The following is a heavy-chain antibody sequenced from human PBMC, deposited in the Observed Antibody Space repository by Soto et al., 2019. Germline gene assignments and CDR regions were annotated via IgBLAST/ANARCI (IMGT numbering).Heavy chain of an antibody. CDR3: ARDPSHWFDP. V-gene: IGHV4-30-2*06. Sequence: SETLSLTCAVSGASITSDGYSWIWIRQSPGKGLEWIGYIFHSGTTQYNPSLRGRVTISVDRSKNQFSLRLNSVTAADAAVYYCARDPSHWFDPWGQGALVTVSS. CDR1: GASITSDGYS. CDR2: IFHSGTT. J-gene: IGHJ5*02.